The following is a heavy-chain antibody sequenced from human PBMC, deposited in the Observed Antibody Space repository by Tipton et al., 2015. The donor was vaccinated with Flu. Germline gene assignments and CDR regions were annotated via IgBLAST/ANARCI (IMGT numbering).Heavy chain of an antibody. J-gene: IGHJ4*02. CDR1: GGTFSSYA. CDR2: IIPIFGTA. D-gene: IGHD5-12*01. CDR3: AREREYSGSFDY. Sequence: QLVQSGAEVRKPVSSVKVSCNASGGTFSSYAISWVRQAPGQGLEWMGGIIPIFGTANYAQKFQGRVTITADESTSTAYMELSSLRSEDTAVYYCAREREYSGSFDYWGQGTLVTVSS. V-gene: IGHV1-69*01.